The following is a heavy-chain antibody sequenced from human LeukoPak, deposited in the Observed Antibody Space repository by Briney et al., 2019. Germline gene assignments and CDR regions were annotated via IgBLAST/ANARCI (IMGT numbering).Heavy chain of an antibody. J-gene: IGHJ4*02. CDR2: TYYRSSWSN. CDR1: GDSVSSNSAA. V-gene: IGHV6-1*01. Sequence: SQTLSLTCAISGDSVSSNSAAWNWIRQSPSRGLEWLGRTYYRSSWSNDYAVSVKSRITINPDTSRNQFSLQLNSVTPEDTAVYYCARYYYDSRGYYYYYFDYWGQGTLVTVSS. CDR3: ARYYYDSRGYYYYYFDY. D-gene: IGHD3-22*01.